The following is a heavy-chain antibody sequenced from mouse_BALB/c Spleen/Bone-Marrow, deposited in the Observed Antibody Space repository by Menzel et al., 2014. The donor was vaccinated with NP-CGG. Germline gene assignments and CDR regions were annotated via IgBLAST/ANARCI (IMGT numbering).Heavy chain of an antibody. V-gene: IGHV4-1*02. D-gene: IGHD1-1*01. J-gene: IGHJ3*01. CDR3: ARLDYCGGFAY. CDR1: GFDFSGFW. CDR2: INPDSYTI. Sequence: EVKVVESGGGLVQPGGSLKLSCAASGFDFSGFWMGWVRQAPGKGLEWIGEINPDSYTINYTPSLKDRFIISRDNAKNTLYLQMNKVRSEDTALYYCARLDYCGGFAYWGQGTLVTVPA.